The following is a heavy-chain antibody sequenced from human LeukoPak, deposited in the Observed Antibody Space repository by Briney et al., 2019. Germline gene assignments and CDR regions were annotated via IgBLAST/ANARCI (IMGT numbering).Heavy chain of an antibody. V-gene: IGHV3-7*01. CDR1: GFTFSSYA. CDR3: ARDRGYSGSYFDY. J-gene: IGHJ4*02. CDR2: IKQDGSEK. Sequence: GGSLRLSCAASGFTFSSYAMSWVRQAPGKGLEWVANIKQDGSEKYHVDSVKGRFTISRDNAKNSLYLQMNSLRAEDTAVYYCARDRGYSGSYFDYWGQGTLVTVSS. D-gene: IGHD1-26*01.